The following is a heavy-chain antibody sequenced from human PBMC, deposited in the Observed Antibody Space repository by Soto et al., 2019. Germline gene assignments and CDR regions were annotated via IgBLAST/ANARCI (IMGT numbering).Heavy chain of an antibody. Sequence: QVQLQQSGPGLVKPSQTLSLTCTVSGGSISYEYYHWTWIRQSPGKGLEWIGYIHYSGSIIYNPSFKSRGTISVDTSKNPFSLQLSSVTAADTAVYFCAREDDGGDRDYYGLDVWGQGTTVTVSS. V-gene: IGHV4-30-4*08. CDR1: GGSISYEYYH. CDR2: IHYSGSI. J-gene: IGHJ6*02. CDR3: AREDDGGDRDYYGLDV. D-gene: IGHD2-21*02.